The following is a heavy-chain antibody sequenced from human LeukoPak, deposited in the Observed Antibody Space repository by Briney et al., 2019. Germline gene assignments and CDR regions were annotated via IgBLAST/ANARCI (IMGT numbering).Heavy chain of an antibody. D-gene: IGHD6-13*01. V-gene: IGHV4-30-2*01. J-gene: IGHJ5*02. CDR3: ARGGIAAVPFDP. Sequence: SQTLSLTCAVSGGSISSGGYSWSWIRQPPGKGLEWIGYIYHSGSTYYSPSLKSRVTISVDRSKNQFSLKLSSVTAADTAVYYCARGGIAAVPFDPWGQGTLVTVSS. CDR1: GGSISSGGYS. CDR2: IYHSGST.